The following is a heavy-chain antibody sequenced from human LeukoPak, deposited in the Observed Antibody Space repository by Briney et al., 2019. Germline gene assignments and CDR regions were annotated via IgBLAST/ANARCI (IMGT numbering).Heavy chain of an antibody. CDR1: GFTFSSYW. Sequence: GGSLRLSCAASGFTFSSYWMHWVRQAPGKGLEWVGRIKSKTDGGTTDYAAPVKGRFTISRDDSKNTLYLQMNSLKTEDTAVYYCTTSWGIAAAGMGFDYWGQGTLVTVSS. J-gene: IGHJ4*02. CDR3: TTSWGIAAAGMGFDY. D-gene: IGHD6-13*01. V-gene: IGHV3-15*01. CDR2: IKSKTDGGTT.